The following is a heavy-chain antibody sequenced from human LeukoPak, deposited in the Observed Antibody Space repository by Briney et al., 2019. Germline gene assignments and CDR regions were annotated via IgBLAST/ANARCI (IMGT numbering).Heavy chain of an antibody. V-gene: IGHV1-18*01. Sequence: ASVKVSCKASGYTFTSYGISWVRQAPGQGLEWMGWISAYSGNTNYAQNLQGRVTMTTDTSTTTAYVELRSLRSDETAVYYCARARCSSISCTFDYWGQGTLVTVSS. CDR3: ARARCSSISCTFDY. D-gene: IGHD2-2*01. CDR1: GYTFTSYG. J-gene: IGHJ4*02. CDR2: ISAYSGNT.